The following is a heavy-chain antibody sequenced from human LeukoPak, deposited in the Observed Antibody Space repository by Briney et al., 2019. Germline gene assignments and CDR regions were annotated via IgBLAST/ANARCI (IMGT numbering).Heavy chain of an antibody. D-gene: IGHD4-17*01. CDR1: GFSFDDYA. J-gene: IGHJ6*02. CDR2: SSWDSGSV. V-gene: IGHV3-9*01. CDR3: VKGFYRDYDGGGMDV. Sequence: GGSLRLSCAASGFSFDDYAMHWVRQAPGKGLEWVSGSSWDSGSVGYADSVQGRFTIFRENAKSSLYLQMNSLRPEDTALYYCVKGFYRDYDGGGMDVWGQGTTVNVFS.